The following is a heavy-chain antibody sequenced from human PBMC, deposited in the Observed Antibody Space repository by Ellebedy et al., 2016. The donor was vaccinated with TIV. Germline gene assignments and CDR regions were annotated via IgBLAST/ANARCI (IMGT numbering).Heavy chain of an antibody. D-gene: IGHD5-12*01. Sequence: GESLKISCTVSGFIFSDNWISWVRRAPGKGLEWVANMKSDGSEIYYVDSVKGRFTISRDNAKSALYLQMNNLRAEDTAVYYCARDTYRGHDYWGQGTLVTVSS. V-gene: IGHV3-7*03. CDR3: ARDTYRGHDY. CDR1: GFIFSDNW. J-gene: IGHJ4*02. CDR2: MKSDGSEI.